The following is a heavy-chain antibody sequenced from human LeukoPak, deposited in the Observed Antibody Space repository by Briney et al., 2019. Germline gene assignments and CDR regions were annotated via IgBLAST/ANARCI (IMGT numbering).Heavy chain of an antibody. CDR3: ARDLSRQWLVFSEVSWFDY. V-gene: IGHV1-2*02. CDR1: GYTFTGYY. Sequence: ASVKVSCKASGYTFTGYYMHWVRQAPGQGLEWMGWINPNSGGTNYAQKFQGRVTMTRDTSISTAYMELSRLRSDDTAVYYCARDLSRQWLVFSEVSWFDYWGQGTLVTVSS. J-gene: IGHJ4*02. CDR2: INPNSGGT. D-gene: IGHD6-19*01.